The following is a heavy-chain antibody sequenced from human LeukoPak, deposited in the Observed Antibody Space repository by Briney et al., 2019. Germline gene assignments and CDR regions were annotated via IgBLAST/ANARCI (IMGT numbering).Heavy chain of an antibody. CDR3: ANLYSYGPLSAFDI. V-gene: IGHV3-30*18. CDR2: ISYDGSNK. Sequence: GGSLRLSCAASGFTFSSYGMHWVRQAPGKGLEWVAVISYDGSNKYYADSVKGRFTISRDNSKNTLYLQMNSLRAEDTAVYYCANLYSYGPLSAFDIWGQGTMVTVSS. CDR1: GFTFSSYG. J-gene: IGHJ3*02. D-gene: IGHD5-18*01.